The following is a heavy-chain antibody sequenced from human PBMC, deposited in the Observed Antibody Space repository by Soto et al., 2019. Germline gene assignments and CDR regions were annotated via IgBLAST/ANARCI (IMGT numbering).Heavy chain of an antibody. J-gene: IGHJ4*02. D-gene: IGHD2-8*01. V-gene: IGHV4-59*08. Sequence: QVQLQESGPGLVKPSETLSLTCTVSGGSISSYYWSWIRQPPGKGLEWIGYIYYSGRTNYNPSLKSRVTISVDTSMNHFSLKLSSVTAADTAVYYCARHFYLGVPTPYFDYWGQGTLVTVSS. CDR3: ARHFYLGVPTPYFDY. CDR2: IYYSGRT. CDR1: GGSISSYY.